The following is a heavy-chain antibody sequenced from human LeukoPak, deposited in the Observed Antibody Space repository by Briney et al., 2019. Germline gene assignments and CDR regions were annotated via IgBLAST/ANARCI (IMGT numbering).Heavy chain of an antibody. CDR2: INHSGST. J-gene: IGHJ4*02. V-gene: IGHV4-34*01. CDR3: ARDGGRDSGSYYEDY. D-gene: IGHD1-26*01. CDR1: GASVRRYY. Sequence: PSETLSLTCTVSGASVRRYYSSWIRQPPGKGLEWIGEINHSGSTNYNPPLKSRVTTSVDTSKNQFSLKLSSVTAADTAVYYCARDGGRDSGSYYEDYWGQGTLVTVSS.